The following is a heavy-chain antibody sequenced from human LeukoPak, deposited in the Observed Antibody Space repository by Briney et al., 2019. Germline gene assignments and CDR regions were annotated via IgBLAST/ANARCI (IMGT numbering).Heavy chain of an antibody. Sequence: GGSLRLSCAASGFTVSSNYMSWVRQAPGKGLEWVSVIYSGGSTYYADSVKGRFTISRDNSKNTLYLQMNSLRAEDTAVYYCARVRGYYYDSSGYQGSDYYGMDVWGQGTTVTVSS. CDR2: IYSGGST. J-gene: IGHJ6*02. CDR3: ARVRGYYYDSSGYQGSDYYGMDV. D-gene: IGHD3-22*01. V-gene: IGHV3-53*01. CDR1: GFTVSSNY.